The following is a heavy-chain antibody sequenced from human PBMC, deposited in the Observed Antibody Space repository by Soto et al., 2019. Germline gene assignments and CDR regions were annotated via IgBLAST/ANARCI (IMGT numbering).Heavy chain of an antibody. CDR3: ARESRYCSGGSCYFLPGIDY. J-gene: IGHJ4*02. CDR1: GGTFSSYA. V-gene: IGHV1-69*12. D-gene: IGHD2-15*01. Sequence: QVQLVQSGAEVKKPGSSVKVSCKASGGTFSSYAISWVRQAPGQGLEWMGGIIPIFGTANYAQKFQGRVTITADDSTSTGYMELRSLRPEDTAVYYCARESRYCSGGSCYFLPGIDYWGQGTLVTVSS. CDR2: IIPIFGTA.